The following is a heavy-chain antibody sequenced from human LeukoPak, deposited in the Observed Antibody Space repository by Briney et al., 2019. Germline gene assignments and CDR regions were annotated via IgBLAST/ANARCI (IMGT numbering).Heavy chain of an antibody. J-gene: IGHJ4*02. V-gene: IGHV3-7*03. Sequence: PGGSLRLSCAASGFTFSSYWMSWVRQAPGKGLEWVANIKQDGSEKYYVDSVKGRFTISRDNAKNSLYLQMNSLRAEDTAVYYCARGGPIFGVLTYFDYWGQGTLVTVSS. CDR1: GFTFSSYW. CDR3: ARGGPIFGVLTYFDY. D-gene: IGHD3-3*01. CDR2: IKQDGSEK.